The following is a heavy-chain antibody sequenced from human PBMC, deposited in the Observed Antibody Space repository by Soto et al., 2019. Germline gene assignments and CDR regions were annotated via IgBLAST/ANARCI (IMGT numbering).Heavy chain of an antibody. CDR2: ISGSGYTK. CDR1: GFTFSRYS. CDR3: ARGDDFSSFDP. V-gene: IGHV3-48*02. J-gene: IGHJ5*02. D-gene: IGHD3-3*01. Sequence: VESGVGSGQPGGSLRLSCVGSGFTFSRYSMNWVRQAPGKGLEWISHISGSGYTKYYADSVRGRLNISRDNANMSLHVQFNSTRDDETAVYYCARGDDFSSFDPRRPGIIVTVSS.